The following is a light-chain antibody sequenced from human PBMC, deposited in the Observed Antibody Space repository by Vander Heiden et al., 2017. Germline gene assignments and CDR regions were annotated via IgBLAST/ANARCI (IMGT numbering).Light chain of an antibody. Sequence: SSALPPPPSVSVSPGQPARSPCAGAALPKQYAYWYQQKPGQAPVLMIYKDTERPSGVPERFSGSSSGTTVTLTISGVQAEDEADYYCQSTDSSETVYVVFGGGTKLSVL. J-gene: IGLJ2*01. CDR1: ALPKQY. CDR3: QSTDSSETVYVV. CDR2: KDT. V-gene: IGLV3-25*03.